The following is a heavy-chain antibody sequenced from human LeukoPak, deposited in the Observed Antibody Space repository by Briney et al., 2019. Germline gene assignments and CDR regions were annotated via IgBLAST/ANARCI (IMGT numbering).Heavy chain of an antibody. J-gene: IGHJ5*02. Sequence: ASVKVSCKASGYTFTGYYMHWVRQAPGQGLEWMGWISAYNGNTNYAQKLQGRVTMTTDTSTSTAYMELRSLRSDDTAVYYCAKGGGAWLVNWFDPWGQGTLVTVSS. CDR2: ISAYNGNT. D-gene: IGHD6-19*01. CDR1: GYTFTGYY. CDR3: AKGGGAWLVNWFDP. V-gene: IGHV1-18*04.